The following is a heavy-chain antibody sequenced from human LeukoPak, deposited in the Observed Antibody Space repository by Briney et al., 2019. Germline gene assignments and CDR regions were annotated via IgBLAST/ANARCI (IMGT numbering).Heavy chain of an antibody. CDR1: GGSFSGYY. V-gene: IGHV4-34*01. CDR3: AGRGPPYSGDP. Sequence: PSETLSLTCAVYGGSFSGYYWSWIRQPPGKGLEWIGEINHSGSTNYNPSLESRVTISVDTSKNQFSLKLSSVTAADTAVYYCAGRGPPYSGDPWGQGTLVTVSS. J-gene: IGHJ5*02. CDR2: INHSGST. D-gene: IGHD1-26*01.